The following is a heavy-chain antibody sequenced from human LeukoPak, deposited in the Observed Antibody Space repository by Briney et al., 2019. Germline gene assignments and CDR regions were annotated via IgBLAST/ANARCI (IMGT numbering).Heavy chain of an antibody. CDR3: ARTHAYYDFWSGYHTPEVY. CDR2: IIPILGTA. J-gene: IGHJ4*02. CDR1: GGTFSSYT. Sequence: SVKVSCKASGGTFSSYTISWVRQAPGQGIEWMGRIIPILGTANYAQKFQGRVTITADKSTSTAYMELSSLRSEDTAVYYCARTHAYYDFWSGYHTPEVYWGQGTLVTVSS. V-gene: IGHV1-69*08. D-gene: IGHD3-3*01.